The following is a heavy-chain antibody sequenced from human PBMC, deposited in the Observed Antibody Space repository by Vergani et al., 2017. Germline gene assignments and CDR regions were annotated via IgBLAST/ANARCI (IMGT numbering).Heavy chain of an antibody. Sequence: QVQLVQSGAEVKKPGASVWVSCQASGYTFTYYYIHWVRQAPGQGLEWMGWFNPHSGGANFAQKFQGRVTMTRDTSISTAYMELSSLNSDDTAVYYCARVRXTYGQKPNYYMDVWGKGTTVTVFS. CDR2: FNPHSGGA. V-gene: IGHV1-2*02. CDR1: GYTFTYYY. J-gene: IGHJ6*03. CDR3: ARVRXTYGQKPNYYMDV. D-gene: IGHD1-14*01.